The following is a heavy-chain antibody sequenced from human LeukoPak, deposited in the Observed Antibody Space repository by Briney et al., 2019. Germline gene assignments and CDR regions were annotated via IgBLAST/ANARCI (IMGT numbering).Heavy chain of an antibody. V-gene: IGHV3-30*02. D-gene: IGHD4-17*01. CDR1: GFTFSSYG. CDR3: ARESGSVTSEVDFDY. CDR2: IRYDGSNK. J-gene: IGHJ4*02. Sequence: GGSLRLSCAASGFTFSSYGMHGVRQAPGKGLEWVAFIRYDGSNKYYADSVKGRFTISRDNSKNTLYLQMNSLRAEDTAVYYCARESGSVTSEVDFDYWGQGTLVTVSS.